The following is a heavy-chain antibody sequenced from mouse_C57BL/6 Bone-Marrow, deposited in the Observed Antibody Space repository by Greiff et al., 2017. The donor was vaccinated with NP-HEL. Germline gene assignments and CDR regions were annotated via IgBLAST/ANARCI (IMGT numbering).Heavy chain of an antibody. CDR3: ARDGGYYGSYYFDY. Sequence: VQLKESGPGLVKPSQSLSLTCSVTGYSITSGYYWNWIRQFPGNKLEWMGYISYDGSNNYNPSLKNRISITRDTSKNQFFLKLNSVTTEDTATYYCARDGGYYGSYYFDYWGQGTTLTVSS. CDR1: GYSITSGYY. D-gene: IGHD1-1*01. V-gene: IGHV3-6*01. J-gene: IGHJ2*01. CDR2: ISYDGSN.